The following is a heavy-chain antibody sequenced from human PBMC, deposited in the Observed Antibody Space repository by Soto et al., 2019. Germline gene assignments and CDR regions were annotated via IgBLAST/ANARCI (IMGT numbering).Heavy chain of an antibody. V-gene: IGHV4-39*01. CDR2: IYYSGNT. CDR3: ARQRGGYYDSSSNLYYFDY. J-gene: IGHJ4*02. CDR1: GGSISSNSYY. Sequence: SETLSLTCTVSGGSISSNSYYWGWIRQPPGKGLEWIGSIYYSGNTYYNPSLKSRVTISVDTSKNQFSVNLSSVPAADTAVYYCARQRGGYYDSSSNLYYFDYWGQGTLVTVSS. D-gene: IGHD3-22*01.